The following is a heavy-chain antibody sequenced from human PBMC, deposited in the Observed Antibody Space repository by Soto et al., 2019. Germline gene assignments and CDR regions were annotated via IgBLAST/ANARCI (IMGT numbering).Heavy chain of an antibody. CDR2: IDYSGTA. Sequence: SETLSLTCTVSYGSISVSNVFWGWVRQPPGKGLEWIGNIDYSGTAYFNPSLGTRVTFPVDTSKNQFSLTLYPVTAADTAVYYCARTTGRHLDFWGQGILVTVSS. D-gene: IGHD4-4*01. CDR1: YGSISVSNVF. CDR3: ARTTGRHLDF. J-gene: IGHJ4*02. V-gene: IGHV4-39*01.